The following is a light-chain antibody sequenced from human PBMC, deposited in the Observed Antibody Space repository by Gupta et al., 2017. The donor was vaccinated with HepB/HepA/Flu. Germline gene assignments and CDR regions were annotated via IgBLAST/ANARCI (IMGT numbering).Light chain of an antibody. CDR3: VLYMGSGIWV. Sequence: QTVVTQEPSFSVSPGGTVTLTCGLSSGSVSTSYYPSWYQQTPGQARRTLIYNKNTRSAGVPARFSGSILGNTAALTITGAQADDECDYYCVLYMGSGIWVFGGGTKLTVL. V-gene: IGLV8-61*01. J-gene: IGLJ3*02. CDR2: NKN. CDR1: SGSVSTSYY.